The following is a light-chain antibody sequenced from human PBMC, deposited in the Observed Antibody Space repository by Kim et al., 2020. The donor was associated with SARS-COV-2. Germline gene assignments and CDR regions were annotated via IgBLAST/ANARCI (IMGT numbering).Light chain of an antibody. Sequence: QAVPISRTETSSDVGGNNYFSWYQQNPGKAPKCMIYEVSKRPSGVPDRFSGSKSGNTASLTVSGLQAEDEADYYCSSYAGSNNWVFGGGTQLTVL. J-gene: IGLJ3*02. V-gene: IGLV2-8*01. CDR2: EVS. CDR3: SSYAGSNNWV. CDR1: SSDVGGNNY.